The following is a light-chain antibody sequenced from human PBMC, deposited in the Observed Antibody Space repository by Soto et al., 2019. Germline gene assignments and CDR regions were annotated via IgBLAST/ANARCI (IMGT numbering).Light chain of an antibody. Sequence: EIVLTQSPGTLSLSPGERAILSCKASQIVGGNKITWYQRKSGQAPRLLIYGASYRPSVIPDRFSGSGSGTDFTLTISRLEPEDFAVYYCQQSGSFPGTFGQWTQVEVK. CDR3: QQSGSFPGT. CDR1: QIVGGNK. J-gene: IGKJ1*01. V-gene: IGKV3-20*01. CDR2: GAS.